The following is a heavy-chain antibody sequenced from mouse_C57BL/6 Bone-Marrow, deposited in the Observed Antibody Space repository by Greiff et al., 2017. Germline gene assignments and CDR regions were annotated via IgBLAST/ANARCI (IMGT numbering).Heavy chain of an antibody. CDR2: IYPGSGNT. CDR3: ARRGGTDAMDY. D-gene: IGHD4-1*01. Sequence: VQLQQSGAELVRPGASVKLSCKASGYTFTDYYINWVKQRPGQGLEWIARIYPGSGNTYYNEKVKGKATLTAAKSSSTAYMQLSSLTSADSAVCVCARRGGTDAMDYWGQGTSVTVSS. J-gene: IGHJ4*01. V-gene: IGHV1-76*01. CDR1: GYTFTDYY.